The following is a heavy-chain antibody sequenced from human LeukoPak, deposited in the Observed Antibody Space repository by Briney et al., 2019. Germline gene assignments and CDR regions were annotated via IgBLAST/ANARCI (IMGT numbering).Heavy chain of an antibody. CDR2: INPNRGGT. V-gene: IGHV1-2*02. CDR3: ARCTSGSFNAQFDY. Sequence: GASVTVSCKASGYTFTVYYMHWVRQAPGQGLEWMGWINPNRGGTNYAQKFQGRVTMTRDTSISTAYMELSRLRSDDTAVYYCARCTSGSFNAQFDYWGQGTLVTVSS. J-gene: IGHJ4*02. D-gene: IGHD1-26*01. CDR1: GYTFTVYY.